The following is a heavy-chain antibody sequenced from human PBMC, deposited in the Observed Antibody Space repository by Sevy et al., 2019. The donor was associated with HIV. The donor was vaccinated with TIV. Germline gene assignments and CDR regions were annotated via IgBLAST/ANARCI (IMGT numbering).Heavy chain of an antibody. CDR1: GGSISSSNW. V-gene: IGHV4-4*02. D-gene: IGHD6-19*01. Sequence: SETLSLTCAVSGGSISSSNWWSWVRQPPGKGLEWIGEIYHSGSTNYNPSLKSRVTISVDKSKNQFSLKLSSVTAADTAVYYCARAPEAMTVGIYIAVAGPYYFDYWGQGTLVTVSS. CDR3: ARAPEAMTVGIYIAVAGPYYFDY. CDR2: IYHSGST. J-gene: IGHJ4*02.